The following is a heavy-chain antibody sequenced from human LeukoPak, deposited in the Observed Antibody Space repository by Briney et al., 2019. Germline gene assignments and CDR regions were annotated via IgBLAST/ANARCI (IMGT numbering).Heavy chain of an antibody. CDR2: IFYSGST. CDR3: ARGPTRQYFDS. CDR1: GGSINSYY. D-gene: IGHD6-6*01. V-gene: IGHV4-59*01. J-gene: IGHJ4*02. Sequence: SETLSLTCTVSGGSINSYYWSWIRQPPGKGLEWIGYIFYSGSTNYNPSLQSRVTISVDTSRNQFSLNLSSVTAADTAVYYCARGPTRQYFDSWGRGTLVTVSS.